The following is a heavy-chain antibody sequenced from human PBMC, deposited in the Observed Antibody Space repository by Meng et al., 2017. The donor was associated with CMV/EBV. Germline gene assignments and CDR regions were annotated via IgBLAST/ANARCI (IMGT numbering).Heavy chain of an antibody. CDR2: IYWDDDK. Sequence: HITLNESGPTLVKPTQTLTLTCTFSGFSLSTSGVGVGWIRQPPGKALEWLALIYWDDDKRYSPSLKSRLTITKDTSKNQVVLTMTNMDPVDTATYYCAHKGRRMAAAGINWFDPWGQGTLVTVSS. CDR3: AHKGRRMAAAGINWFDP. D-gene: IGHD6-13*01. CDR1: GFSLSTSGVG. J-gene: IGHJ5*02. V-gene: IGHV2-5*02.